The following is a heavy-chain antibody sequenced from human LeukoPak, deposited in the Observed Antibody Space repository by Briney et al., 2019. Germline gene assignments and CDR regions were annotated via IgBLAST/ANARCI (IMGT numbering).Heavy chain of an antibody. CDR1: GFTFSSDA. J-gene: IGHJ4*02. Sequence: PGGSLRLSCAASGFTFSSDAMSWVRQAPGKGLEWVSVISGGGGTTYYSDSVKGRFTISRDNSKNTLYLQMNSLRAEDTAVYYCARDRVAREWHYHPMFDYWGQGTPVTVTS. CDR2: ISGGGGTT. V-gene: IGHV3-23*01. CDR3: ARDRVAREWHYHPMFDY. D-gene: IGHD1-7*01.